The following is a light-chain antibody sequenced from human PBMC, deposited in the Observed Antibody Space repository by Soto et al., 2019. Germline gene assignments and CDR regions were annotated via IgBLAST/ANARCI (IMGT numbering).Light chain of an antibody. CDR1: QSVSSY. Sequence: EIVLTQSPATLSLSPGERATLSCRASQSVSSYLAWYQQKPGQAPRLLIYETSSRATGIPDRFSGSGSGTDFTLTISRLEPEDFAVYYCQQYGSSPPITFGQGTRLENK. J-gene: IGKJ5*01. V-gene: IGKV3-20*01. CDR2: ETS. CDR3: QQYGSSPPIT.